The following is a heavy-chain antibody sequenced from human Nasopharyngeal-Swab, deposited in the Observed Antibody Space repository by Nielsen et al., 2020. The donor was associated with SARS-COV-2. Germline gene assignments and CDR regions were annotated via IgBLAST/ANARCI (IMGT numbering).Heavy chain of an antibody. CDR1: GFAVSSNY. CDR2: IYSGGST. Sequence: GESLKISCAASGFAVSSNYMSWVRQAPGKGLEWVSVIYSGGSTYYADSVKGRFTISRDNSKNSLYLQMNSLRAEDTAVYYCARSPEWLVFDYWGQGTLVTVSS. V-gene: IGHV3-53*01. J-gene: IGHJ4*02. CDR3: ARSPEWLVFDY. D-gene: IGHD6-19*01.